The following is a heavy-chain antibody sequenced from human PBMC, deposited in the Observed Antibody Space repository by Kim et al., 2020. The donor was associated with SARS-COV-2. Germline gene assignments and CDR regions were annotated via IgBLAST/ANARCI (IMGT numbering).Heavy chain of an antibody. J-gene: IGHJ4*02. CDR3: AKDQLRIAAADYYFDY. CDR2: ISWNSGSI. V-gene: IGHV3-9*01. CDR1: GFTFGDYA. D-gene: IGHD6-13*01. Sequence: GGSLRLSCAASGFTFGDYAMHWVRQAPGKGLEWVSGISWNSGSIGYADSVKGRFTISRDNAKNSLYLQMNSLRAEDTALYYCAKDQLRIAAADYYFDYWGQGTLVTVSS.